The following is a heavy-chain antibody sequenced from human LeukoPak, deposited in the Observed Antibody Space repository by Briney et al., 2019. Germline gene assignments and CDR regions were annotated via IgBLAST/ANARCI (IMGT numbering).Heavy chain of an antibody. D-gene: IGHD3-10*01. CDR1: GFTVSSNY. V-gene: IGHV3-53*01. CDR3: AKPPGARYGSGSHMNDY. J-gene: IGHJ4*02. CDR2: IYSVGST. Sequence: PGGSLRLSCAPSGFTVSSNYMSWVRQAPGKGLEWVSVIYSVGSTYYADSVKGRFTISRDNSKNTLYLQMNSLRAEDTAAYYCAKPPGARYGSGSHMNDYWGQGTLVTVSS.